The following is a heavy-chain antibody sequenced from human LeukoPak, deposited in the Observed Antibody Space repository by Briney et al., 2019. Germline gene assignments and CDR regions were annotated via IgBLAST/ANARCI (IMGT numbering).Heavy chain of an antibody. CDR1: GYTFTSYY. D-gene: IGHD3-9*01. Sequence: ASVKVSCKASGYTFTSYYMHWVRQAPGQGLEWMGIINPSGGSTTYAQKFQGRVTMTRDMSTSTVYMELSSLRSEDTAMYYYARAFSGYYLDYWGQGTLVTVSS. V-gene: IGHV1-46*01. CDR2: INPSGGST. CDR3: ARAFSGYYLDY. J-gene: IGHJ4*02.